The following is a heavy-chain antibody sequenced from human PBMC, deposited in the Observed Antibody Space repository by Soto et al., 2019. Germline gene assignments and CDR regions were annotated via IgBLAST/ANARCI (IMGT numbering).Heavy chain of an antibody. Sequence: ASVKVSCKASGDTFTGYYMHWVRQAPGQGLEWMGWINPNSGGTNYAQKFQGWVTMTRDTSSSTAYMELSRLRSDDAAVYYCARAPDSDILTGYSPDAFDIWGQGTMVTVSS. CDR2: INPNSGGT. D-gene: IGHD3-9*01. V-gene: IGHV1-2*04. J-gene: IGHJ3*02. CDR3: ARAPDSDILTGYSPDAFDI. CDR1: GDTFTGYY.